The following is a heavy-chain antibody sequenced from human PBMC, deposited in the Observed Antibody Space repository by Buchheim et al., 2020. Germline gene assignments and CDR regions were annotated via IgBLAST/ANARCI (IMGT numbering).Heavy chain of an antibody. CDR1: GFTFSDYY. Sequence: QVQLVESGGGLVKPGGSLRLSCAASGFTFSDYYMSWIRQAPGKGLEWVSYISSSSSYTNYADSVKGRFTISRDHAKNSLYLQMNSLRAEDTAVYYCARDLPAGPLRFLERLPHSSRGYYYGMDVWGQGTT. CDR3: ARDLPAGPLRFLERLPHSSRGYYYGMDV. CDR2: ISSSSSYT. V-gene: IGHV3-11*06. J-gene: IGHJ6*02. D-gene: IGHD3-3*01.